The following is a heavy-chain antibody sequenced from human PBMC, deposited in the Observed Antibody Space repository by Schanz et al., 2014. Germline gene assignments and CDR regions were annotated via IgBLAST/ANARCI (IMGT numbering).Heavy chain of an antibody. CDR2: IYINSGST. CDR3: ARDEGRDGYNLAFDV. V-gene: IGHV3-NL1*01. J-gene: IGHJ3*01. Sequence: QVQLEESGGGVVQPGGSLRLSCVASGFSFSGFAVHWVRQAPGKGLEWVSSIYINSGSTNYADSVKGRFIISRDSSKNTLFLQMNSLRAEDTAVYFCARDEGRDGYNLAFDVWGQGTLVTVSS. CDR1: GFSFSGFA. D-gene: IGHD5-12*01.